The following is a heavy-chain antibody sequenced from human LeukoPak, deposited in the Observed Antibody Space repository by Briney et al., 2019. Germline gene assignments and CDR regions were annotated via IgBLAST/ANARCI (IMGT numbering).Heavy chain of an antibody. V-gene: IGHV3-74*01. Sequence: GGSLRLSCAASGFTFSSYSMNWVRQAPGKGLVWVSRINSDGSSTSYADSVKGRFTISRDNAKNTLYLQMNSLRAEDTAVYYCARDVLRYFDWLLYPQYYYYGMDVWGQGTTVTVSS. CDR3: ARDVLRYFDWLLYPQYYYYGMDV. CDR1: GFTFSSYS. J-gene: IGHJ6*02. D-gene: IGHD3-9*01. CDR2: INSDGSST.